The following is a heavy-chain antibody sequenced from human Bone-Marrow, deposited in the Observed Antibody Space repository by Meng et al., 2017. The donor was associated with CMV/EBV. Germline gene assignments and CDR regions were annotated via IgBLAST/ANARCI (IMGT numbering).Heavy chain of an antibody. CDR3: AREGFLGFLEWLPPDY. CDR1: GFTFSSYW. V-gene: IGHV3-7*01. D-gene: IGHD3-3*01. CDR2: IKQDGSEK. Sequence: LSLTCAASGFTFSSYWMSWVRQAPGKGLEWVANIKQDGSEKYYVDSVKGRFTISRDNAKNSLYLQMNSLRAEDTAVYYCAREGFLGFLEWLPPDYWGQGTLVTVSS. J-gene: IGHJ4*02.